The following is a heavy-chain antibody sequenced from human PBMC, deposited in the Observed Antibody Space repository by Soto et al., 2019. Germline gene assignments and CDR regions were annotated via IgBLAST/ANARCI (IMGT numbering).Heavy chain of an antibody. CDR2: ISFGGTSSFSSSGST. CDR1: GVSIRSTSYY. V-gene: IGHV4-39*02. Sequence: PSETLSLTCTVSGVSIRSTSYYWAWIRQPPGKGLEWIGSISFGGTSSFSSSGSTFYNPSLNSRASISVDTSDNHFSLVLKSVTAADTAVYFCARLMGYWGQGALVTVSS. J-gene: IGHJ4*02. CDR3: ARLMGY.